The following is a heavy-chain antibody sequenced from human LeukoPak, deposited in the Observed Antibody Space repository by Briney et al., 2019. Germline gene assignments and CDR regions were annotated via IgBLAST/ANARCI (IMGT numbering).Heavy chain of an antibody. CDR3: AREGASSSFGY. CDR2: ISYDGSNK. J-gene: IGHJ4*02. Sequence: GGSLRLSCAASGFTFSSYAMHWVRQAPGKGLEWVAVISYDGSNKYYADSVKGRFTISRDNSKNTLYLQMNSLRAEDTAVYYCAREGASSSFGYWGQGTLVTVSS. CDR1: GFTFSSYA. D-gene: IGHD6-13*01. V-gene: IGHV3-30-3*01.